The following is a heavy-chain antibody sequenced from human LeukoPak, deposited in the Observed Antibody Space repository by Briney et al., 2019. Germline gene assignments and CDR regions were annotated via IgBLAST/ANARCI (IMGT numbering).Heavy chain of an antibody. CDR1: GGTFSSYA. D-gene: IGHD2-15*01. J-gene: IGHJ4*02. V-gene: IGHV1-69*04. CDR2: IIPILGIA. Sequence: EASVKVSCKASGGTFSSYAISWVRQAPGQGLEWMGRIIPILGIANYAQKFQGRVTITADKSTSTAYMELSSLRSEDTAVYYRARVVTLTLYDYWGQGTLVTVSS. CDR3: ARVVTLTLYDY.